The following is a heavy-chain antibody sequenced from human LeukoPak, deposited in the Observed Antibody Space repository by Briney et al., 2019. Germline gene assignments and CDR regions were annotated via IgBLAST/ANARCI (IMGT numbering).Heavy chain of an antibody. J-gene: IGHJ4*02. CDR1: GFTFSSYA. D-gene: IGHD3-22*01. CDR2: ISGSRGST. V-gene: IGHV3-23*01. CDR3: AKDSHYYDSSGYPDY. Sequence: GGSLRLSCAASGFTFSSYAMSWVRQAPGKGLEGVSAISGSRGSTYYADSVKGRFTISRDNSKNTLYLQMNSLRAEDTAVYYCAKDSHYYDSSGYPDYWGQGTLVTVSS.